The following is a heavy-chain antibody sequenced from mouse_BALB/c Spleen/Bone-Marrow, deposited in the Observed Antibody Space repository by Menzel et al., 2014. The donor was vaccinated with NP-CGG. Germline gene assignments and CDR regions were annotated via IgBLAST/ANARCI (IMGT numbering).Heavy chain of an antibody. Sequence: VQGVESGAELAKPGASVKMSCKASGYTFTSYWMHWVKRRPGQGLEWTGYINPSTGYTEYNQKFKDKATLTADKSSSTAYMQLSSLTSEDSAVFYCARSAPWDGFAYWGQGTLVTVSA. V-gene: IGHV1-7*01. D-gene: IGHD4-1*01. CDR2: INPSTGYT. CDR3: ARSAPWDGFAY. CDR1: GYTFTSYW. J-gene: IGHJ3*01.